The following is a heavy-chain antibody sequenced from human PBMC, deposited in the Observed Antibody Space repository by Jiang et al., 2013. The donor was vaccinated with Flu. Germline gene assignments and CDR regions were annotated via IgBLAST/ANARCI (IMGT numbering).Heavy chain of an antibody. Sequence: TFSGFSLTTEWTWVWAGSVRPPGKALEWLALIYWDDDKRYSPSLESRLTITKDTSKNQVVLTMANMDPVDTATYYCAPAVADFWGQGIQVTVSS. J-gene: IGHJ4*02. V-gene: IGHV2-5*02. CDR1: GFSLTTEWTWV. CDR2: IYWDDDK. D-gene: IGHD6-19*01. CDR3: APAVADF.